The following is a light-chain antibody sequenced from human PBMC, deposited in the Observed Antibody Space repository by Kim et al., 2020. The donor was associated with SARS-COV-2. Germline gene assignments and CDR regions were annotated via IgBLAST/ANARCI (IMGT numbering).Light chain of an antibody. CDR2: GKK. Sequence: VDLGQTVRNTCKGDSLRSYYATGYQQRPGQAPILVIYGKKNRPSGIPDRFSGSSSGNTASLTITGTQAGDEADYYCNSRDSKDNVVFGGGTKLTVL. J-gene: IGLJ2*01. V-gene: IGLV3-19*01. CDR1: SLRSYY. CDR3: NSRDSKDNVV.